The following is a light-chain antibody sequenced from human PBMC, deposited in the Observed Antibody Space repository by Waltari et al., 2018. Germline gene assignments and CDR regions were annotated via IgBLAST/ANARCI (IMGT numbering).Light chain of an antibody. CDR1: GSNIGAGYD. CDR2: VRP. J-gene: IGLJ3*02. V-gene: IGLV1-40*01. CDR3: QSYDTSLSVV. Sequence: QSVLTQPPSVSGAPGQRVTISCTGSGSNIGAGYDVHWYQQLPRAAPKLLIYVRPSRPLGVPARCLGSTSGTSASLAIIGLQAEDEAEYYCQSYDTSLSVVFGGGTKLTVL.